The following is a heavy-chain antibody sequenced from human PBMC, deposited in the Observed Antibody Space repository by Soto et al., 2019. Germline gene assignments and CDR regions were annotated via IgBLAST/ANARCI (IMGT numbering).Heavy chain of an antibody. CDR2: ISYDGSNK. J-gene: IGHJ6*02. CDR3: ARAYGRTGIDV. CDR1: GFTFSSYA. D-gene: IGHD1-1*01. Sequence: GGSLRLSCAASGFTFSSYAMHWVRQAPGKGLEWVAVISYDGSNKYYADSVKGRFTISRDNSKNTLYLQMNSLRAEDTAVYYCARAYGRTGIDVWGQGTTVTVSS. V-gene: IGHV3-30-3*01.